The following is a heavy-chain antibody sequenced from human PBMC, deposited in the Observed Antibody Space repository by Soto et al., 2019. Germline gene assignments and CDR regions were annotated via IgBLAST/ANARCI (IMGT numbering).Heavy chain of an antibody. V-gene: IGHV1-46*01. J-gene: IGHJ4*02. D-gene: IGHD3-3*01. CDR3: ARDEPYDFWSGGCYY. Sequence: QVQLVQSGAEVKKPGASVKVSCKASGYTFTSYYMHWVRQAPGQGLEWMGIINPSGGSTSYAQKFQGRVTMTRDTSTSTVYMELSSLRSEDTAVYYCARDEPYDFWSGGCYYWGQGTLVTVSS. CDR2: INPSGGST. CDR1: GYTFTSYY.